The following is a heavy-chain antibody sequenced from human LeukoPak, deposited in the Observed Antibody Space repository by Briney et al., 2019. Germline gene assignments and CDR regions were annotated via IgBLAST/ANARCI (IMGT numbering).Heavy chain of an antibody. D-gene: IGHD3-22*01. V-gene: IGHV3-7*01. CDR1: GFTVSTYW. CDR3: ARDPYDSSGTDY. Sequence: GGSLRLSCAASGFTVSTYWMSWVRQAPGKGLEWVANTNQEGSEKYYVDSVKGRFTISKDNAKNSLYLQMNSLRAEDTAVYYCARDPYDSSGTDYWGQGTLVTVSS. J-gene: IGHJ4*02. CDR2: TNQEGSEK.